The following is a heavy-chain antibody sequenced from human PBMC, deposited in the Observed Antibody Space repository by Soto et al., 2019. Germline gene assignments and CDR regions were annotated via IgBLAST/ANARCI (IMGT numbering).Heavy chain of an antibody. CDR3: ARGYCSSTSCFLDP. Sequence: SETLSLTCRISGRSISSGGYYWSWIRQHPGKGLEWIGYIYYSGSTYYNPSLKSRVTISVDTSKNQFSLKLSSVTAADTAVYYCARGYCSSTSCFLDPWGQGTLVTVSS. CDR2: IYYSGST. D-gene: IGHD2-2*01. V-gene: IGHV4-31*03. CDR1: GRSISSGGYY. J-gene: IGHJ5*02.